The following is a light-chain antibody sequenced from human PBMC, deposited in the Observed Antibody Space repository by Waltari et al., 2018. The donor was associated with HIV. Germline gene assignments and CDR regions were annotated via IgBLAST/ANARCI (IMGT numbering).Light chain of an antibody. J-gene: IGLJ2*01. CDR1: RSNAGGYNY. Sequence: QSALTQPPSASGSPGQSVTISCTGTRSNAGGYNYVSWYQQHPGKAPKLMIYEVSKRPSGVPDRFSGSKSGNTASLTVSGLQAEDEADYYCSSYAGSNVVVFGGGTKLTVL. CDR3: SSYAGSNVVV. CDR2: EVS. V-gene: IGLV2-8*01.